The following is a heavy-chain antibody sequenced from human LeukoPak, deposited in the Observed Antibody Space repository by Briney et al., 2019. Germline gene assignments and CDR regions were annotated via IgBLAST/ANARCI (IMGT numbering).Heavy chain of an antibody. CDR2: ISSSGSTI. V-gene: IGHV3-11*01. D-gene: IGHD7-27*01. J-gene: IGHJ4*02. CDR1: GFTFSDYY. Sequence: PGGSLRLSCAASGFTFSDYYMSWLRQAPGRGLDWVSYISSSGSTIYYADFVKGRFTISRDNAKNSLYLQMNSLRAEDTAVYYCASGTLGPLRLGMGYFDYWGQGTLVTVSS. CDR3: ASGTLGPLRLGMGYFDY.